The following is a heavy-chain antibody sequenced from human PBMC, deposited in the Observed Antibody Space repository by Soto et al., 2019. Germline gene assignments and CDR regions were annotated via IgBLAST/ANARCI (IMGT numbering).Heavy chain of an antibody. CDR1: GFTFSSYG. CDR3: ARVGGGYCTNGVCYDY. CDR2: IWYDGSNK. J-gene: IGHJ4*02. D-gene: IGHD2-8*01. V-gene: IGHV3-33*01. Sequence: QVQLVESGGGVVQPGRSLRLSCAASGFTFSSYGMHWVRQAPGKGLEWVAVIWYDGSNKYYADSVKGRFTISRDNSKNTLYLQMNNLRAEDTAVYYCARVGGGYCTNGVCYDYWGQGTLVTVSS.